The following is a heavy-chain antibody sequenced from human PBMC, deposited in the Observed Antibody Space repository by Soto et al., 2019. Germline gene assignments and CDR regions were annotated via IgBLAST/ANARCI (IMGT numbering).Heavy chain of an antibody. D-gene: IGHD2-2*01. J-gene: IGHJ6*02. CDR3: ARDQGIVLVPAASYYYYGMDV. Sequence: QVQLQESGPGLVKPSQTLSLTCTVSGGSISSGGYYWSWIRQHPGKGLEWIGYIYYSGSTYYNPSLKSRVTSSVDTSKNQFSLNLSSVTAADTAVYYCARDQGIVLVPAASYYYYGMDVWGQGTTVTVSS. V-gene: IGHV4-31*03. CDR1: GGSISSGGYY. CDR2: IYYSGST.